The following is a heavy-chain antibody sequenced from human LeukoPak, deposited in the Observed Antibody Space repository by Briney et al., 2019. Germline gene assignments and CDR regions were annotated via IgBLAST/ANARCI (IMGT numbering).Heavy chain of an antibody. CDR2: ISYDGIDK. CDR3: AKEKYYYDSSGYYYGDY. Sequence: PGRSLRLSCAASGFTFSSYAMHWVRQAPGKGLEWVALISYDGIDKFYADSVKGRFTISRDNSKNTLYLQMNSLRAEDTAVYYCAKEKYYYDSSGYYYGDYWGQGTLVTVSS. J-gene: IGHJ4*02. D-gene: IGHD3-22*01. V-gene: IGHV3-30*04. CDR1: GFTFSSYA.